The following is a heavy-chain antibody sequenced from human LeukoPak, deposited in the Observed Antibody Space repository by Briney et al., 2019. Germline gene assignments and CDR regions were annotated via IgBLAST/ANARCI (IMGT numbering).Heavy chain of an antibody. J-gene: IGHJ4*02. Sequence: SETLSLXCTVSGGSISSSSYYWGWIRQPPGKGLEWIGSIYYSGITYYNPSLKSRVTISVDTSKNQFSLKLSSVTAADTAVYYCARRNEYSSSGFDYWGQGTLVTVSS. CDR2: IYYSGIT. CDR3: ARRNEYSSSGFDY. D-gene: IGHD6-6*01. V-gene: IGHV4-39*01. CDR1: GGSISSSSYY.